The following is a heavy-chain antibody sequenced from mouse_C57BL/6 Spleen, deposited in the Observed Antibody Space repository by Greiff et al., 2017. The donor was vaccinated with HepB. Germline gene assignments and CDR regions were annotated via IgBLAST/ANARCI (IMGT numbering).Heavy chain of an antibody. CDR3: ARGGGITTVKNYFDY. CDR2: IYPGDGDT. J-gene: IGHJ2*01. V-gene: IGHV1-82*01. D-gene: IGHD1-1*01. CDR1: GYAFSSSW. Sequence: VQLQQSGPELVKPGASVKISCKASGYAFSSSWMNWVKQRPGKGLEWIGRIYPGDGDTNYNGKFKGKATLTADKSSSTAYMQISSLTSEDSAVYFCARGGGITTVKNYFDYWGQGTTLTVSS.